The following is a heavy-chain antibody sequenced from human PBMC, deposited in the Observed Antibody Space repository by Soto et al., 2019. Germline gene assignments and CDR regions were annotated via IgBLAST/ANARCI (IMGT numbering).Heavy chain of an antibody. V-gene: IGHV5-10-1*01. CDR1: GYSFTSYW. Sequence: GESLKISCKGSGYSFTSYWITWVRQMPGKGLEWMGRIDPADSYARYSPSFEGHVTMSVDRSINTAYLQWTSLRASDSAIYYCARHAEDFCFGLDAWGQGTSVTVSS. CDR2: IDPADSYA. J-gene: IGHJ6*02. CDR3: ARHAEDFCFGLDA.